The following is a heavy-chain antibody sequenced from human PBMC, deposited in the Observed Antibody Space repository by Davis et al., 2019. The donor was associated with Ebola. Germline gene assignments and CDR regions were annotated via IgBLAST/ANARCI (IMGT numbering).Heavy chain of an antibody. CDR1: GYTFTGYY. Sequence: AASVKVSCKASGYTFTGYYMHWVRQAPGQGLEWMGRINPNSGGTNYAQKFQGRVTMTRDTSISTAYIELSRLRSDDTAVYFCARTSIVGTTTTASDIWGQGTKVTVSS. CDR3: ARTSIVGTTTTASDI. D-gene: IGHD1-26*01. CDR2: INPNSGGT. J-gene: IGHJ3*02. V-gene: IGHV1-2*06.